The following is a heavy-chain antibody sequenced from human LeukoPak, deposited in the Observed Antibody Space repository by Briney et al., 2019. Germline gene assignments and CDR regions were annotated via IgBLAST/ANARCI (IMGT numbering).Heavy chain of an antibody. J-gene: IGHJ3*02. V-gene: IGHV7-4-1*02. CDR2: INTNTGNP. D-gene: IGHD2-2*01. CDR3: ARESCSSTRCYSDAFDI. CDR1: GYTFTSYA. Sequence: ASVKVSCKASGYTFTSYAMNWVRQAPGQGLEWMGWINTNTGNPTYAQGFTGRFVFSLDTSVSTAYLQISSLKAEDTAVYYCARESCSSTRCYSDAFDIWGQGTMVTVSS.